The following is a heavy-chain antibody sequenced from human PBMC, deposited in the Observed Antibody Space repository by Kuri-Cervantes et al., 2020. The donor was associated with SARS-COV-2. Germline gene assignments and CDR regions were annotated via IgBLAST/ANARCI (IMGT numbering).Heavy chain of an antibody. CDR2: ISSSSSTI. D-gene: IGHD3-3*01. CDR3: ARDEGSGCYIEGAFDY. V-gene: IGHV3-48*01. CDR1: GFTFSSYS. J-gene: IGHJ4*02. Sequence: GGSLRLSCAASGFTFSSYSMNRVRQAPGKGLEWVSSISSSSSTIYYADSVKGRFTISRDNAKNSLYLQMNSLRAEDTAVYYCARDEGSGCYIEGAFDYWGQGTLVTVS.